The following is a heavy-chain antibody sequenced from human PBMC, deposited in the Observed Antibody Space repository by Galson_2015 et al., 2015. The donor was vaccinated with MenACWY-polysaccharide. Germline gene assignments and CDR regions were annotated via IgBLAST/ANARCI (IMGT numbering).Heavy chain of an antibody. CDR2: IYYSGST. CDR1: GGSISSYY. Sequence: ETLSLTCTVSGGSISSYYWSWIRQPPGKGLEWIGYIYYSGSTNYNPSLKSRVTISVDTSKNQFSLKLSSVTAADTAVYYCASSSWYRNWFDPWGQGTLVTVSS. D-gene: IGHD6-13*01. J-gene: IGHJ5*02. CDR3: ASSSWYRNWFDP. V-gene: IGHV4-59*08.